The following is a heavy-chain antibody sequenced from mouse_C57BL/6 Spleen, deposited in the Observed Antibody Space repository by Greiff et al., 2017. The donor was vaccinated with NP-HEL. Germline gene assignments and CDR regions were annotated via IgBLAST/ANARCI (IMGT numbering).Heavy chain of an antibody. J-gene: IGHJ4*01. Sequence: QVQLQQSGAELARPGASVKLSCKASGYTFTSYGISWVKQRTGQGLEWIGEIYPRSGNTYYNEKFKGKATLTADKSSSTAYMELRSLTSEDSAVYLSARSPGHYGMDYWGQGTSVTVSS. V-gene: IGHV1-81*01. CDR1: GYTFTSYG. CDR3: ARSPGHYGMDY. CDR2: IYPRSGNT.